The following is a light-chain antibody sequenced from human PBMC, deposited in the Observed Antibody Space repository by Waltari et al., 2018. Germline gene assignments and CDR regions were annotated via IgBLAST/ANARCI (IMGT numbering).Light chain of an antibody. V-gene: IGKV3-15*01. CDR2: AAS. Sequence: VVTQSPATLSVSPGKTVTLSCRASQRVNTNLAWYQQKPRQAPRLLIFAASTRAPGNPSRFGGSASVTEFTLTITSLQFEDVGVDFCQQYHKWPPGGFGGGTKVEIE. CDR1: QRVNTN. J-gene: IGKJ4*01. CDR3: QQYHKWPPGG.